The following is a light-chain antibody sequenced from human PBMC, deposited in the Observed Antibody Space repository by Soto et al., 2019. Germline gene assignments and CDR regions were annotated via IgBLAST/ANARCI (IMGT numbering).Light chain of an antibody. CDR1: SSDVGSYNH. CDR3: CSYARSTLYA. V-gene: IGLV2-23*01. CDR2: EGS. J-gene: IGLJ1*01. Sequence: VLSQPASVSWSPGQAIAISCTGISSDVGSYNHVSWYQQHPGKAPKLMIYEGSERPSGVSNRFSASKSGNTASLTISGLQAEEEADYYCCSYARSTLYAFATGTKVTVL.